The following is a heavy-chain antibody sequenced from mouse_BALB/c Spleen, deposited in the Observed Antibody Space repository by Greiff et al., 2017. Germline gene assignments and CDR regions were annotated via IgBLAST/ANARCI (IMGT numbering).Heavy chain of an antibody. V-gene: IGHV1S137*01. CDR2: ISTYYGDA. J-gene: IGHJ2*01. CDR3: ARGYGGFNC. D-gene: IGHD1-2*01. Sequence: QVQLQQSGAELVRPGVSVKISCKGSGYTFTDYAMHWVKQSHAKSLEWIGVISTYYGDASYNQKFKGKATMTVDKSSSTAYMELARLTSEDSAIYYRARGYGGFNCWGQGTTLTVSS. CDR1: GYTFTDYA.